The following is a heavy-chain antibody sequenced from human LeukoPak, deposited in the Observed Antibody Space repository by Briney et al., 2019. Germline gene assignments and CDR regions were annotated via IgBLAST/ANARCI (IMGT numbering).Heavy chain of an antibody. CDR2: ISSSGSSI. J-gene: IGHJ6*02. CDR3: ARGYYYGSGYGMDV. D-gene: IGHD3-10*01. Sequence: TGGSLRLSCAASGFTFSSYSVNWVRQAPGKGLEWISYISSSGSSIDCADSVKGRFTISRDNAKNSLYLQMNSLRDEGTAVYFCARGYYYGSGYGMDVWGQGTTVTVSS. CDR1: GFTFSSYS. V-gene: IGHV3-48*02.